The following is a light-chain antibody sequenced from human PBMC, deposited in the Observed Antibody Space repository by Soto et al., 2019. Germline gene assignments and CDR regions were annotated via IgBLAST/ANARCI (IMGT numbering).Light chain of an antibody. V-gene: IGKV3-20*01. CDR1: QTINSRS. J-gene: IGKJ2*01. Sequence: DIVLTQSPGTLSLSPGDRATLTCGSSQTINSRSLAWYQQKPGQAPRLLISDASSRATGIPDRFSASGSGTDFTLTISSLEPEDFAVYYCQQYVASPYTFGQGTKVDIK. CDR3: QQYVASPYT. CDR2: DAS.